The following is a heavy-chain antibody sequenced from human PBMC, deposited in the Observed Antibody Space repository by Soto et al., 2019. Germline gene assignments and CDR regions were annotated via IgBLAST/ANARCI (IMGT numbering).Heavy chain of an antibody. Sequence: GGSLRLSCAASGFTFSSYAMSWVRQAPGKGLEWVSAISGSVGSTYYADSVKGRFTISRDNSKNTLYLQMNSLRAEDTAVYYCAQAVNMVRGPYGMDVWGQGTRVTVSS. CDR2: ISGSVGST. D-gene: IGHD3-10*01. V-gene: IGHV3-23*01. J-gene: IGHJ6*02. CDR3: AQAVNMVRGPYGMDV. CDR1: GFTFSSYA.